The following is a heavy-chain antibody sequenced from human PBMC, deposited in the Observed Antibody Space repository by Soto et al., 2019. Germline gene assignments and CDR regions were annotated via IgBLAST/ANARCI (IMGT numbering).Heavy chain of an antibody. CDR3: AKQINGWSYYFDH. V-gene: IGHV3-30-3*02. Sequence: QVQMVESGGSVVQPGRSLSLSCAASGFIFSTNAMHAVRQAPGKGLAWVAVISYDGSTTYYADSAKGRFTISRANSKNTLYLQTHSLRAEDTAMYYGAKQINGWSYYFDHWGQGTLLTVSS. CDR1: GFIFSTNA. D-gene: IGHD6-19*01. J-gene: IGHJ4*02. CDR2: ISYDGSTT.